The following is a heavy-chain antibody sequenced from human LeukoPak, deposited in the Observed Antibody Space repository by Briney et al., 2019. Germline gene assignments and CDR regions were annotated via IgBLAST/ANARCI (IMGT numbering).Heavy chain of an antibody. CDR3: ARDGLGWEPGVSGDDYFNY. Sequence: SETLSLTCTVSGGSISSGSYYWSWIRQPAGKGLEWIGRIYTSGSTNYNPSLKSRVTISVDTSKNQFSLKLSSVTAADTAVYYCARDGLGWEPGVSGDDYFNYWGQGTLVTVSS. CDR2: IYTSGST. V-gene: IGHV4-61*02. D-gene: IGHD1-26*01. CDR1: GGSISSGSYY. J-gene: IGHJ4*02.